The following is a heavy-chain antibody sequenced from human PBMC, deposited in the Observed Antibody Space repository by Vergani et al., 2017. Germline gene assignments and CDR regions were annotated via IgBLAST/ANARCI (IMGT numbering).Heavy chain of an antibody. V-gene: IGHV4-34*01. Sequence: QVQLQQWGGGLLKPSETLSLTCVVNGESFTSYHWTWIRQSPGEGLEWVGDIDHTGRPDYNPSLKSRLTMSVDKSRNQFSLTLNSVTATDTAIYFCARVNTETNGHLYYYYYMDVWGKGTTVTVSS. J-gene: IGHJ6*03. D-gene: IGHD4-11*01. CDR3: ARVNTETNGHLYYYYYMDV. CDR1: GESFTSYH. CDR2: IDHTGRP.